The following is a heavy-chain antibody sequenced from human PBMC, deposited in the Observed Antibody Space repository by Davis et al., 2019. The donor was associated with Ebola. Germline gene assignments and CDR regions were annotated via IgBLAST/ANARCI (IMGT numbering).Heavy chain of an antibody. D-gene: IGHD6-19*01. V-gene: IGHV3-21*01. CDR2: IISSSSYI. CDR3: ARDTRGGWELDY. Sequence: GGSLRLSCAASGFTFSSYGMHWVRQAPGQGLEWVSSIISSSSYIYYADSVTGRFTISRDNTKNSLYLQMNSLRAEDPAVYYCARDTRGGWELDYWGQGTLVTVSS. CDR1: GFTFSSYG. J-gene: IGHJ4*02.